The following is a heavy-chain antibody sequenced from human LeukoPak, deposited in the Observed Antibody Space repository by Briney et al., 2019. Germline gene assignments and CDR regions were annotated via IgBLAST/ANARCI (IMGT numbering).Heavy chain of an antibody. CDR3: AREYTAMVWDYFDY. CDR1: GGSISSSSYY. D-gene: IGHD5-18*01. CDR2: IYYSGST. V-gene: IGHV4-39*07. J-gene: IGHJ4*02. Sequence: SETLSLTCTVSGGSISSSSYYWGWIRQPPGKGLEWIGSIYYSGSTYYNPSLKSRVTISVDTSKNQFSLKLSSVTAADTAVHYCAREYTAMVWDYFDYWGQGTLVTVSS.